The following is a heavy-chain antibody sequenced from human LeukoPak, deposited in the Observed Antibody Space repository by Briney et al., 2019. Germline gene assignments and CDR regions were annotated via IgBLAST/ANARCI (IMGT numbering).Heavy chain of an antibody. Sequence: PGGSLRLSCAASGFTFSSYAMNWVRQAPGKGLEWVSAISGSGGSTYYADSVKGRFTISRDNSKNTLYLQMNSLRAEDTAVYYCAKGPLEYPWSGYYYYFDYWGQGTLVTVSS. CDR2: ISGSGGST. J-gene: IGHJ4*02. D-gene: IGHD3-3*01. CDR1: GFTFSSYA. V-gene: IGHV3-23*01. CDR3: AKGPLEYPWSGYYYYFDY.